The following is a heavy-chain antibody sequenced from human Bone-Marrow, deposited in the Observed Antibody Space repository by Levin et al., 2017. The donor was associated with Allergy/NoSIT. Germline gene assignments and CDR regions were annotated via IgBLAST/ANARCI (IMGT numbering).Heavy chain of an antibody. V-gene: IGHV3-53*01. Sequence: PGGSLRLSCAASGFTVSNNYMKWVRQAPGKGLEWVSLIYSGGNTFYADSVKGRFTISRDNSKNTLYLQMNSLRADDTAVDYGAAQTPGIGHSWGQGTLVTVSS. D-gene: IGHD1-26*01. CDR1: GFTVSNNY. J-gene: IGHJ4*02. CDR2: IYSGGNT. CDR3: AAQTPGIGHS.